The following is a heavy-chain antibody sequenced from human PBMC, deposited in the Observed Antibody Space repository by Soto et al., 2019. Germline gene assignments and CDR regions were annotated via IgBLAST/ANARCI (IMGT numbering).Heavy chain of an antibody. CDR1: GYTLTSYG. J-gene: IGHJ4*02. D-gene: IGHD3-16*01. CDR2: ISAYNGNT. CDR3: ARDRLGAPEDPFDY. Sequence: ASVKVSCKASGYTLTSYGISWVRQAPGQGLEWMGWISAYNGNTNYAQKLQGRVTMTTDTSTSTAYMELRSLRSDDTAVYYCARDRLGAPEDPFDYWGQGTLVTVSS. V-gene: IGHV1-18*01.